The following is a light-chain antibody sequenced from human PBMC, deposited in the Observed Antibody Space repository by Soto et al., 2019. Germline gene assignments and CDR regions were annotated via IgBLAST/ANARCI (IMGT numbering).Light chain of an antibody. CDR2: STT. CDR3: LLYYGSPQPNWV. Sequence: QTVVTQEPSLTVSPGGTVTLTCASSTGPVTSGYYPNWFQQKPGQAPRPLIYSTTNKHSWTPAPFSGSLLGGKAALTLSGVQPEDEAEYYCLLYYGSPQPNWVFGVGTTVTVL. CDR1: TGPVTSGYY. V-gene: IGLV7-43*01. J-gene: IGLJ3*02.